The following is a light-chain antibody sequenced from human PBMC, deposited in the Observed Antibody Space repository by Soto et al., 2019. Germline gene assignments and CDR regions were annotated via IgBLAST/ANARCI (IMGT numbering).Light chain of an antibody. V-gene: IGKV1-12*01. J-gene: IGKJ5*01. Sequence: DIQMTQSPSYVSASLGDIVTITCRASQGIKNWLAWYQQKPGKAPNLLIYTGSSLQSGVPSRFSGSGSGTDFTLTINSLQPEDFATYYCQQAASFPITFGQGTRLEIK. CDR3: QQAASFPIT. CDR1: QGIKNW. CDR2: TGS.